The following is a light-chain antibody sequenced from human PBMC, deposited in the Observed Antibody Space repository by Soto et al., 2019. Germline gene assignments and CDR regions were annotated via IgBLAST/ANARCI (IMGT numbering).Light chain of an antibody. CDR2: GAS. CDR1: QGVSSN. V-gene: IGKV3-15*01. CDR3: QQYNNWPQT. J-gene: IGKJ1*01. Sequence: EIVITQSPATLSVSPGERVALSCRASQGVSSNLAWYQQRPGQAPRLLIYGASTRATGIPARFSGSGSGTEFTLTISSLQSEDFEVYYCQQYNNWPQTFGQGTKVDIK.